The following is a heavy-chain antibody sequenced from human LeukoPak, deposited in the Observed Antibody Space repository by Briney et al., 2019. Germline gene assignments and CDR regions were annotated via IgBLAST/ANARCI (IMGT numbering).Heavy chain of an antibody. CDR1: GGTFSSYA. J-gene: IGHJ4*02. CDR3: ARDREAKYYFDY. V-gene: IGHV1-46*01. CDR2: INPSGGST. Sequence: GASVKVSCKASGGTFSSYAISWVRQAPGQGREWMGIINPSGGSTSYAQKFQGRVTMTRDMSTSTVYMELSSLRSEDTAVYYCARDREAKYYFDYWGQGTLVTVSS.